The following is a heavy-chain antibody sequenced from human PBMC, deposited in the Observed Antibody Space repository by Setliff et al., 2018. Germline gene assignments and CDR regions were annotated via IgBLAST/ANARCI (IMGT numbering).Heavy chain of an antibody. J-gene: IGHJ6*03. D-gene: IGHD5-18*01. Sequence: GASVKVPCKASGGTFRSYGISWVRQAPGQGLEWMGGTIPSFGSTNYAQKFQDRVTIITDESTSTAYMELSSLRTEDTAVYYCAREGVDTRSSTDYRYYMDVWGKGTTVTVSS. CDR1: GGTFRSYG. CDR3: AREGVDTRSSTDYRYYMDV. CDR2: TIPSFGST. V-gene: IGHV1-69*05.